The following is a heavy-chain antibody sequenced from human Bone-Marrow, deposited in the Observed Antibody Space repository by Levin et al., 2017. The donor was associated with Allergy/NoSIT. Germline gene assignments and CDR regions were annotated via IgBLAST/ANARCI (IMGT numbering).Heavy chain of an antibody. J-gene: IGHJ5*02. CDR1: GGTFSSYA. D-gene: IGHD2-15*01. CDR3: AREVVVHSDWFDV. CDR2: ITPIFGAA. Sequence: ASVKVSCKASGGTFSSYAISWVRQAPGQGLEWMGGITPIFGAANYAQKFQGRVAITADESLSTLYMELTSLTSEDTAVYYCAREVVVHSDWFDVWGQGTLVTVSS. V-gene: IGHV1-69*13.